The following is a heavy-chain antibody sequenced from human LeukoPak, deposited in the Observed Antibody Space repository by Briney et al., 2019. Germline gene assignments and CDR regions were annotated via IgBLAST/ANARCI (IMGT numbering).Heavy chain of an antibody. V-gene: IGHV4-59*11. CDR1: GDSMNSHY. CDR2: IHSSGRT. Sequence: SETLSLTCDGSGDSMNSHYWSWLRQSPGRGLECIAYIHSSGRTNQNPSLKSRVTLSVDTSKNQFSLTLNSVTAADTAVYYCARPFLTETTLFIGDGGQGTLVTVSS. CDR3: ARPFLTETTLFIGD. D-gene: IGHD3-10*02. J-gene: IGHJ4*02.